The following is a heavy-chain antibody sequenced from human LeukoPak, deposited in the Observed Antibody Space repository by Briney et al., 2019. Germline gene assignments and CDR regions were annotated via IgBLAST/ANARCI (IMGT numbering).Heavy chain of an antibody. J-gene: IGHJ4*02. CDR3: VTYYFDSSGPKKNY. CDR1: GGSFSGYY. V-gene: IGHV4-34*01. CDR2: INHSGST. D-gene: IGHD3-22*01. Sequence: KPSETLSLTCAVYGGSFSGYYWSWIRQPPGKGLEWIGEINHSGSTNYNPSLKSRVTISVDTSKKQFPLKLSSVTAADTAVYYCVTYYFDSSGPKKNYWGQGTLVTVAS.